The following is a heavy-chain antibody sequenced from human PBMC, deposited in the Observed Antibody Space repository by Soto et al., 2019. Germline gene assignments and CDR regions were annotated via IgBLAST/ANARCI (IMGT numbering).Heavy chain of an antibody. D-gene: IGHD2-15*01. Sequence: EVQLVESGGGLVQPGGSLRLSCAASGFTFSSYEMNWVRQAPGKGLEWVSYISSSGSTIYYADSVKGRFTISRDNAKNSLYLQMNSLRAEDTAVYYCARGATIVVVVAASPYYFDYWGREPWSPSPQ. CDR2: ISSSGSTI. J-gene: IGHJ4*02. CDR1: GFTFSSYE. CDR3: ARGATIVVVVAASPYYFDY. V-gene: IGHV3-48*03.